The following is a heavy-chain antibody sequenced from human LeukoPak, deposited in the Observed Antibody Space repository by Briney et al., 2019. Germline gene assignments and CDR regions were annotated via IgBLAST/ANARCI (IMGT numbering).Heavy chain of an antibody. Sequence: SQTLSLTCTVSGGSISSGSYYWSWIRQPAGKGLEWIGRIYTSGSTNYSPSLKSRVTISVDASKNQFSLKLSSVTAADTAVYYCARDLSYQIAARPFDYWGQGTLVTVSS. D-gene: IGHD6-6*01. J-gene: IGHJ4*02. CDR2: IYTSGST. CDR1: GGSISSGSYY. V-gene: IGHV4-61*02. CDR3: ARDLSYQIAARPFDY.